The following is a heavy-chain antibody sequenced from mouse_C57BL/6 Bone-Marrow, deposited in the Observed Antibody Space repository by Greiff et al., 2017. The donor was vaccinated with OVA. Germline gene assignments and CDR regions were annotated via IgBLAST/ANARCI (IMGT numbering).Heavy chain of an antibody. CDR2: INPNNGGT. Sequence: VQLQQSGPELVKPGASVKISCKASGYTFTDYYMNWVKQSHGKSLEWIGDINPNNGGTSYNQKFKGKATLTVDKSSSTAYMELRSLTSEESAVYYCARPYYWGQGTTLTVSS. CDR3: ARPYY. V-gene: IGHV1-26*01. CDR1: GYTFTDYY. J-gene: IGHJ2*01.